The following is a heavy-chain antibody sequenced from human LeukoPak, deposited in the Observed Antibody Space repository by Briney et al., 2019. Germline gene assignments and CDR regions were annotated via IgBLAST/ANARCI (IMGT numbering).Heavy chain of an antibody. Sequence: GGSLRLSCAASGFTFSSYGMHWVRQAPGKGLEWVAVISYDGSNKYYADSVKGRFTISRDNSKNTLYLQMNSLRAEDTAVYYCAKDGWDYDFWSGYYYMDVWGKGTTVTVSS. CDR1: GFTFSSYG. V-gene: IGHV3-30*18. CDR2: ISYDGSNK. CDR3: AKDGWDYDFWSGYYYMDV. J-gene: IGHJ6*03. D-gene: IGHD3-3*01.